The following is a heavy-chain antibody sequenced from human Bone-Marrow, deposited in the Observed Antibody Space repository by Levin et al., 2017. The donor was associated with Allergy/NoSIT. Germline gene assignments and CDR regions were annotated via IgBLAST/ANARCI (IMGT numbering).Heavy chain of an antibody. CDR1: GGSIISSAYY. D-gene: IGHD4-11*01. CDR2: IYYSGTT. V-gene: IGHV4-39*01. J-gene: IGHJ6*02. Sequence: NASETLSLTCTVSGGSIISSAYYWGWIRQPPGKGLEWIGTIYYSGTTYYNPSLRSRVTISVDTSKNQFSLKLSSVTAADTAVYNCARHDYSKRWDYFYGMDVWGQGTTVTVSS. CDR3: ARHDYSKRWDYFYGMDV.